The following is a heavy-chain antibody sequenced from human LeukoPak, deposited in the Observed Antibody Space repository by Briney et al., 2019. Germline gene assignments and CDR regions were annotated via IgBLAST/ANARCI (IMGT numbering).Heavy chain of an antibody. CDR2: INTKTGNP. CDR3: ARDRDSDS. CDR1: GYTFTSYA. V-gene: IGHV7-4-1*02. J-gene: IGHJ4*02. Sequence: ASVKVSCKTSGYTFTSYAINWMRQAPGQGLEWMGWINTKTGNPTYAQGFTGRFVFSLDTSVSTAYLQISSLKAEDTAVYYCARDRDSDSWGQGTLITVSS.